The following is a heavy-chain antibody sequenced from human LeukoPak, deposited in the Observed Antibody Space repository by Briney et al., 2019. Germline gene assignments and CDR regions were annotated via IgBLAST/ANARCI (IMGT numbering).Heavy chain of an antibody. J-gene: IGHJ4*02. D-gene: IGHD4/OR15-4a*01. CDR3: ARRAGAYSHPYDY. Sequence: GGSLGLSCAASGFTFSDYYMSWIRQAPGKGLEWVSYISSSGSTIYYADSVKGRFTISRDNAKNSLYLQMNSLRVEDTAVYYCARRAGAYSHPYDYWGQGTLVTVSS. CDR2: ISSSGSTI. V-gene: IGHV3-11*01. CDR1: GFTFSDYY.